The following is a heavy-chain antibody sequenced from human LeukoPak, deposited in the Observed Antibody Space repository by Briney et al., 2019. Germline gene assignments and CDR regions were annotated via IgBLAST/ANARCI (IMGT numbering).Heavy chain of an antibody. D-gene: IGHD2-15*01. J-gene: IGHJ5*02. V-gene: IGHV1-46*01. Sequence: ASVKVSCKASGYTFTSYYMHWVRQAPGQGLEWMGIINPSGGSTSYAQKFQGRVTMTRDTSTTTAYMELRSLRSDDTAVYYCARAGAVVDNWFDPLGQGTLVTVSS. CDR1: GYTFTSYY. CDR3: ARAGAVVDNWFDP. CDR2: INPSGGST.